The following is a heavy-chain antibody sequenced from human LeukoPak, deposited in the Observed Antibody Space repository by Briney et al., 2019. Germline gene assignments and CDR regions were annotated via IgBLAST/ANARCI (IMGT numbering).Heavy chain of an antibody. CDR2: ISSSGSTI. CDR1: GFTFSSYY. CDR3: ARALATLNSMIGMYYFDY. J-gene: IGHJ4*02. D-gene: IGHD3-22*01. V-gene: IGHV3-48*04. Sequence: PGGSLRLSCAASGFTFSSYYMNWVRQAPGKGLEWVSYISSSGSTIYYADSVKGRFTISRDNAKNSLYLQMNSLRAEDTAVYYCARALATLNSMIGMYYFDYWGQGTLVTVSS.